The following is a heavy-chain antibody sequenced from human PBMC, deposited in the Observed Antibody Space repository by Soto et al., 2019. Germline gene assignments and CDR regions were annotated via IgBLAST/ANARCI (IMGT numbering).Heavy chain of an antibody. D-gene: IGHD3-22*01. J-gene: IGHJ4*02. V-gene: IGHV3-30*03. Sequence: QVQLVESGGGVVQPGRSLRLSCAPSGFTFSSYGMHWVRQAPGKGLEWVAVISYDGNNQYYADSVKGRFTISRDNSKNTLYLHMNSLRAEDTAVYYCARDSSGCSDYWGQGTLVTVSS. CDR2: ISYDGNNQ. CDR3: ARDSSGCSDY. CDR1: GFTFSSYG.